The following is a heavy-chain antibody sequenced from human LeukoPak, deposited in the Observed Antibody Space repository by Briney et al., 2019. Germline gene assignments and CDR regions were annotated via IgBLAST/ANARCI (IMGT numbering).Heavy chain of an antibody. V-gene: IGHV3-53*01. J-gene: IGHJ4*02. CDR1: GFTVSSNY. CDR2: IYSGGST. Sequence: TGGSLRLSCAASGFTVSSNYMSWVRQAPGKGLEWVSVIYSGGSTYYADSVKGRFTISRDNAKNSLYLQMNSLRAEDTAVYYCASGGYCSSTSCYWGQGTLVTVSS. CDR3: ASGGYCSSTSCY. D-gene: IGHD2-2*01.